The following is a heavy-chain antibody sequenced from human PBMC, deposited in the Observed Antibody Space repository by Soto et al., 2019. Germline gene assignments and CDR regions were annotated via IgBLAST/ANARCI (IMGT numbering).Heavy chain of an antibody. D-gene: IGHD1-20*01. J-gene: IGHJ4*02. V-gene: IGHV3-49*04. Sequence: QTGGSLRLSCTASGFTFGDYAMSWVRQAPGKGLEWVGFIRSKAYGGTTDYAAPVKGRFTISRDDSKNTLYLQMNSLKTEDTAVYYCTTESITGTPRGHFDYWGQGTLVTVSS. CDR2: IRSKAYGGTT. CDR3: TTESITGTPRGHFDY. CDR1: GFTFGDYA.